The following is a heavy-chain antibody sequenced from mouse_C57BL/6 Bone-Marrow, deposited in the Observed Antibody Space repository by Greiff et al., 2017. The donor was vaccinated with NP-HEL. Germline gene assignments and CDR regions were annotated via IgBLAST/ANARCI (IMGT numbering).Heavy chain of an antibody. CDR2: IDPENGDT. Sequence: EVQGVESGAELVRPGASVKLSCTASGFNIKDDYMHWVKQRPEQGLEWIGWIDPENGDTEYASKFQGKATITADTSSNTAYLQLSSLTSEDTAVYYCTKGNYVWFAYWGQGTLVTVSA. CDR1: GFNIKDDY. CDR3: TKGNYVWFAY. J-gene: IGHJ3*01. D-gene: IGHD2-1*01. V-gene: IGHV14-4*01.